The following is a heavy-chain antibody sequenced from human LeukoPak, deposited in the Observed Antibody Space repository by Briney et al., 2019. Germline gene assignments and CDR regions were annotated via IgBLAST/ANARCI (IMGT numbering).Heavy chain of an antibody. CDR1: GFTFDDYA. CDR2: ISGDGGRK. D-gene: IGHD6-19*01. Sequence: GGSLRLSCAASGFTFDDYAMHWVRQAPGKGLEWVSLISGDGGRKYYGDPVKGRFIISRDNSRNSLYLQMSSLRTEDTALYYCAKDGAGPFDILGRGTMVTVSS. J-gene: IGHJ3*02. V-gene: IGHV3-43*02. CDR3: AKDGAGPFDI.